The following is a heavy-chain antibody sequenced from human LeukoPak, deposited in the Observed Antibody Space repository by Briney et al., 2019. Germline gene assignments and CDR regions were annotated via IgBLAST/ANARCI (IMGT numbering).Heavy chain of an antibody. J-gene: IGHJ4*02. CDR3: ASRYYDSSGYYFTVPYYFDY. CDR2: IYPGDSDT. CDR1: GYSFTSYW. Sequence: GESLKISCKGSGYSFTSYWIGWVRQMPGKGLEWMGIIYPGDSDTRYSPSFQGQVTISADKSISTAYLQWSSLKASDTAMYHYASRYYDSSGYYFTVPYYFDYWGQGTLVTVSS. D-gene: IGHD3-22*01. V-gene: IGHV5-51*01.